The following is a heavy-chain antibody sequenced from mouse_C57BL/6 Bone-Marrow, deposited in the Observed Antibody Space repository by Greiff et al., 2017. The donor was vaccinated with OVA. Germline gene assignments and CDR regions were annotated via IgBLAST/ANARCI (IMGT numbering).Heavy chain of an antibody. CDR2: ISSGSSTI. CDR3: ASNWVFDY. Sequence: EVKLMESGGGLVKPGGSLKLSCAASGFTFSDYGMHWVRQAPEKGLEWVAYISSGSSTIYYADTVQGRFTISRDTAKNTLFLQMTSLRSEDTAMYYCASNWVFDYWGQGTTLTVSS. CDR1: GFTFSDYG. D-gene: IGHD4-1*01. V-gene: IGHV5-17*01. J-gene: IGHJ2*01.